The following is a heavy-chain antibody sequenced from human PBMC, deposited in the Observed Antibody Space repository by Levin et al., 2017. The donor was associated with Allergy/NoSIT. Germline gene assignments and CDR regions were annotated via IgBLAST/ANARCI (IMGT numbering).Heavy chain of an antibody. D-gene: IGHD1-26*01. J-gene: IGHJ3*02. V-gene: IGHV3-53*01. CDR2: IQSGGIT. Sequence: GESLKISCAASGFTISGHQMSWVRQAPGKGLDWVSVIQSGGITYYADSVKGRFTISRDISKNTLYLQMNSLRAEDTAFYYCARGGAFDIWGPGTRVTVSS. CDR3: ARGGAFDI. CDR1: GFTISGHQ.